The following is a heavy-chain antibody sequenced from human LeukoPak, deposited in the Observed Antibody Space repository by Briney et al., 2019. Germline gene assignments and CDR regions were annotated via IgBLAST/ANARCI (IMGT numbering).Heavy chain of an antibody. CDR2: IYATGST. CDR3: ARHGSVRSPLGP. D-gene: IGHD3-10*01. J-gene: IGHJ5*02. Sequence: SETLSLTCTVSGGSISSYYWSWIRQPPGKGLEWIGYIYATGSTNYNPSLKSRVTISVDTSKNQSSLNLRSVTAADTAVYYCARHGSVRSPLGPWGQGTLVTVSS. V-gene: IGHV4-4*09. CDR1: GGSISSYY.